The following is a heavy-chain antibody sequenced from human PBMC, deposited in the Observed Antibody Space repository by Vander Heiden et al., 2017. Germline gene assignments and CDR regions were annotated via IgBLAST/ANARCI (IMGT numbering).Heavy chain of an antibody. CDR1: GGSISRGGYY. Sequence: QVQLQESGPGLVKPSQTLSLTCPVSGGSISRGGYYWSWIRQHPGKGLEWIGYIYYSGSTYYNPALKSRVTISVDTSKNQFSLKMSSVTAADTAVYYCARMGGSKRYYFDYWGQGTMVTVSS. D-gene: IGHD3-16*01. V-gene: IGHV4-31*03. J-gene: IGHJ4*02. CDR3: ARMGGSKRYYFDY. CDR2: IYYSGST.